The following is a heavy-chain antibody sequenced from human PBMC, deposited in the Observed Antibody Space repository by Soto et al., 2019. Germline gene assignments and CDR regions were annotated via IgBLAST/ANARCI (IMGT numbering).Heavy chain of an antibody. CDR1: GGTFSSYA. Sequence: ASVKVSCKASGGTFSSYAISWVRQAPGQGLEWMGGISPILGAASHAPSFQGRVTITADDSTNTAFMELTSLRSDDTAVYYCARDLPPYCSSTSCFEANWFDPWGQGTPVTVSS. CDR3: ARDLPPYCSSTSCFEANWFDP. D-gene: IGHD2-2*01. CDR2: ISPILGAA. V-gene: IGHV1-69*13. J-gene: IGHJ5*02.